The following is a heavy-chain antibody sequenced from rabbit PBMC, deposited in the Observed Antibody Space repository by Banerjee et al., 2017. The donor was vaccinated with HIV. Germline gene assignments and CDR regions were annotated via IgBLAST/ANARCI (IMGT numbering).Heavy chain of an antibody. V-gene: IGHV1S40*01. CDR2: IYAGNNGSP. CDR3: ARAGSGYRQFDL. CDR1: GFSFSSSYY. D-gene: IGHD8-1*01. J-gene: IGHJ4*01. Sequence: ESGGGLVKPGASLTLTCKASGFSFSSSYYMCWVRQAPGKGLEWIGCIYAGNNGSPYYASWAKGRFTISKTSSTTVTLQMTSLTAADTATYFCARAGSGYRQFDLWGPGTLVTV.